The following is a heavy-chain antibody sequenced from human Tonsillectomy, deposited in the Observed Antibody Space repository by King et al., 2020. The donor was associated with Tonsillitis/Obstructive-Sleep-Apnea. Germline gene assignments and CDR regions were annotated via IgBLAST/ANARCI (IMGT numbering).Heavy chain of an antibody. CDR1: EFTVANAW. D-gene: IGHD6-19*01. J-gene: IGHJ1*01. CDR3: AKAKRAGADLQH. Sequence: VQLVESGGGLVKPGGSLTLSCAASEFTVANAWMTWVRQAPGKGLEWVGCIKSKIDGGTTDYAAPVEGRFAISRDDSKNTLYLQMNSLRAEDTAVYYCAKAKRAGADLQHWGQGTLVTVSS. V-gene: IGHV3-15*01. CDR2: IKSKIDGGTT.